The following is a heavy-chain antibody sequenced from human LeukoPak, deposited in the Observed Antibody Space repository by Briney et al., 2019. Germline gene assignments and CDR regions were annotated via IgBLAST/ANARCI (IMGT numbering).Heavy chain of an antibody. CDR3: ARSMCSGGSCYGGDAFDI. J-gene: IGHJ3*02. V-gene: IGHV4-59*12. D-gene: IGHD2-15*01. CDR2: IYYSGST. CDR1: GGSISSYY. Sequence: SSETLSLTCTVSGGSISSYYWSWIRQPPGKGLEWIGYIYYSGSTNYNPSLKSRVTMSVDTSKNQFSLKLSSVTAADTAVYYCARSMCSGGSCYGGDAFDIWGQGTMVTVSS.